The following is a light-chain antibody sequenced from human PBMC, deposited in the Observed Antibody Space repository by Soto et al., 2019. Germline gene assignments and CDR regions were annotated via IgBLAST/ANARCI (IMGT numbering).Light chain of an antibody. CDR1: ESVGSH. CDR2: GAS. CDR3: QQYDTWPPWT. V-gene: IGKV3-15*01. J-gene: IGKJ1*01. Sequence: DTVMTQSPATLSVSPGEKATLSCRASESVGSHLAWYQQKPGQAPRLLIYGASTRATGIPARFSGSGSGTEFTLTISSLQSEDVALYYCQQYDTWPPWTFGQGTKVEI.